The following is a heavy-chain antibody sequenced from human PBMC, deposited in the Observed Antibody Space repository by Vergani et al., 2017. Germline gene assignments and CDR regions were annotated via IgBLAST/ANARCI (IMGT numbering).Heavy chain of an antibody. CDR1: GYSIRNGYY. V-gene: IGHV4-38-2*01. Sequence: QVQLQESGPGLVKPSETLSLTCAVSGYSIRNGYYWGWIRQPPGKGLEWIGSIYHSGSTHYNPSLKSRVTISVDTSKNDFSLKVTSVTAADTAVYYCTRQPQEGASGPPSVPTWGQGISVSVSS. CDR3: TRQPQEGASGPPSVPT. D-gene: IGHD5-12*01. CDR2: IYHSGST. J-gene: IGHJ4*02.